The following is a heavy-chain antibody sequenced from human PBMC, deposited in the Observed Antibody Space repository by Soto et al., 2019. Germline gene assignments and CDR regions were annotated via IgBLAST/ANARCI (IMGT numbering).Heavy chain of an antibody. CDR3: ARRYCASDNCPLFYYFVAL. Sequence: VQLVQSGAEVKKTGSSVKVSCKASGGTFNKFAFSWVRQAPGQGFEWMGGIIPVFRSANYAQRFRGRTTITADEYTSTYYRYLNYLRSDDTAVYYCARRYCASDNCPLFYYFVALWGIGTTVTVSS. D-gene: IGHD2-21*02. V-gene: IGHV1-69*01. CDR1: GGTFNKFA. CDR2: IIPVFRSA. J-gene: IGHJ6*04.